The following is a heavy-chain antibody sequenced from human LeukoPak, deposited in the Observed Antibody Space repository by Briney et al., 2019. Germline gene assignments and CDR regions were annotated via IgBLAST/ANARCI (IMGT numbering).Heavy chain of an antibody. V-gene: IGHV3-30*18. CDR2: ISYDGSNK. CDR1: GFTFSSYG. D-gene: IGHD5-24*01. J-gene: IGHJ4*02. Sequence: GGSLRLSCAASGFTFSSYGMHWVRQAPGKGLEWVAVISYDGSNKYYADSVKGRFTISRDNSKNTLYLQMNSLRAEDTAVYYCAKEGGYNWGQGTLVTVSS. CDR3: AKEGGYN.